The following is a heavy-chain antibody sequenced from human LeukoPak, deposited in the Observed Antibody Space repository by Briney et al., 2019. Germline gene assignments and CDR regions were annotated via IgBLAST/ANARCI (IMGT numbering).Heavy chain of an antibody. Sequence: SGPTLVKPTQTLTLTCTFSGFSLSTSGVGVGWIRQPPGKALEWLALIYWDDDKRYSPSLKSRLTITKDTSKNQVVLTMTNMDPVDTATYYCAHGVGYGYVDYFDYWGQGTLVTVSS. CDR3: AHGVGYGYVDYFDY. J-gene: IGHJ4*02. CDR1: GFSLSTSGVG. CDR2: IYWDDDK. V-gene: IGHV2-5*02. D-gene: IGHD5-18*01.